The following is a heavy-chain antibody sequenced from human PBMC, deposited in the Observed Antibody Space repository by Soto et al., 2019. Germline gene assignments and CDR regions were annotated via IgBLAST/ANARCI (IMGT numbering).Heavy chain of an antibody. V-gene: IGHV3-23*01. CDR2: ISGSGGST. J-gene: IGHJ4*02. CDR1: GFTFSSYA. D-gene: IGHD3-10*01. Sequence: GGSLRLSCAASGFTFSSYAMSWVRQAPGKGLEWVSAISGSGGSTYYADSVKGRFTISRDNSKNTLYLQMNSLRAEDTAVYYCAKDRDVLLWFGEPCPFDYWGQGTLVTVSS. CDR3: AKDRDVLLWFGEPCPFDY.